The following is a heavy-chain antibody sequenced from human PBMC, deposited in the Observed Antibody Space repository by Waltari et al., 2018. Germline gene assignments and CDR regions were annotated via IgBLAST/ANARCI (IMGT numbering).Heavy chain of an antibody. CDR2: IYYSGST. J-gene: IGHJ3*02. D-gene: IGHD1-26*01. CDR1: GGYISSYY. V-gene: IGHV4-59*01. CDR3: AGGNSGSYSAFDI. Sequence: QVQLQESGPGLVKPSETLSLTCTVSGGYISSYYWRWIRQPPGKGLEWIGYIYYSGSTNYNPSLKSRVTISVDTSKNQFSLKLSSVTAADTAVYYCAGGNSGSYSAFDIWGQGTMVTVSS.